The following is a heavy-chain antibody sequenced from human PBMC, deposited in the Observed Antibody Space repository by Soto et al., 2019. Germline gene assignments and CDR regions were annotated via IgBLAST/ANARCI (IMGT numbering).Heavy chain of an antibody. J-gene: IGHJ4*02. V-gene: IGHV3-74*01. Sequence: GGSLRLSCAASGFTLSSYWMHWVRQAPGKGLVWVSRMNSDGSSTTYADFVKGRFTISRDNAKNTLYLQMNSLRAEDTAVYYCVGDRASYSGSFDYWGQGTLVTVSS. D-gene: IGHD1-26*01. CDR2: MNSDGSST. CDR1: GFTLSSYW. CDR3: VGDRASYSGSFDY.